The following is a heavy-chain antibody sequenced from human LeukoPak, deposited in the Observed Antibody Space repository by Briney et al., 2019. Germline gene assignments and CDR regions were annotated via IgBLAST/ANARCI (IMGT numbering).Heavy chain of an antibody. CDR2: ISAYNGNT. J-gene: IGHJ4*02. V-gene: IGHV1-18*01. CDR3: ARGDIDIVVVPAATPLDY. Sequence: ASVKVSCKASGYTFTSYGISWVRQAPGQGLEWMGWISAYNGNTNYAQKLQGRVTMTTDTSTSTAYMELRSLRSDDTAVYYCARGDIDIVVVPAATPLDYWGRGTLVTVSS. D-gene: IGHD2-2*01. CDR1: GYTFTSYG.